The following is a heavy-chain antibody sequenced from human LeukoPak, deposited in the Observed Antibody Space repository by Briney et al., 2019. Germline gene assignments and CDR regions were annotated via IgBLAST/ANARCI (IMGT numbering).Heavy chain of an antibody. CDR1: GYTFTAYY. V-gene: IGHV1-69*02. D-gene: IGHD2-15*01. Sequence: ASVKVSCKASGYTFTAYYMHWLRQAPGQGLEWMGRIIPILGIANYAQKFQGRVTITADKSTSTAYMEPSSLRSEDTAVYYCASQPCSGGSCYSGGLGFDYWGQGTLVTVSS. J-gene: IGHJ4*02. CDR2: IIPILGIA. CDR3: ASQPCSGGSCYSGGLGFDY.